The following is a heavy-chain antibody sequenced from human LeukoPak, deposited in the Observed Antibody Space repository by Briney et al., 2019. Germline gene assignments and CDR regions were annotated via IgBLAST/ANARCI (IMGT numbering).Heavy chain of an antibody. CDR1: GFTFRSYG. CDR3: ARSHPGTTEDAY. V-gene: IGHV3-33*01. Sequence: GRSLRLSCAASGFTFRSYGMHWVRQAPGKGLEWVAIIWYDGSNKYYRESVKGRFTVSRDNSKNTLYLQMDSLRAEDTAVYYCARSHPGTTEDAYWGQGTLVTVSS. CDR2: IWYDGSNK. D-gene: IGHD1-1*01. J-gene: IGHJ4*02.